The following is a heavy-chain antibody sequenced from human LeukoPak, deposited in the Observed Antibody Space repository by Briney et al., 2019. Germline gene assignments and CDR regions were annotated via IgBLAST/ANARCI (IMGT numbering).Heavy chain of an antibody. CDR1: GFTFSSYS. CDR3: AKDPTYCGGGSCYLTPIDY. D-gene: IGHD2-15*01. Sequence: PGGSLRLSCAASGFTFSSYSMNWVRQAPGKGLEWVSSITDSGVNTYYADSVKGRFTISRDNSKNTLYLQMNSLRAEDTAVYYCAKDPTYCGGGSCYLTPIDYWGQGALVTVSS. J-gene: IGHJ4*02. CDR2: ITDSGVNT. V-gene: IGHV3-23*01.